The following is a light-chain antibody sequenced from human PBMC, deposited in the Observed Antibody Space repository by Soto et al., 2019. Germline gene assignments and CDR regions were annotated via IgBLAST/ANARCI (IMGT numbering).Light chain of an antibody. J-gene: IGKJ1*01. CDR2: DES. Sequence: DIHITQSPSSLSASVGDRVTITCRASHSISSYLTLYQQKPGKAPKLLIYDESSLQGGVPSRCSGSGSGTDFTLTIISLQPEDFAAYYCHQSYIRQTFGQGTKVDIK. CDR1: HSISSY. CDR3: HQSYIRQT. V-gene: IGKV1-39*01.